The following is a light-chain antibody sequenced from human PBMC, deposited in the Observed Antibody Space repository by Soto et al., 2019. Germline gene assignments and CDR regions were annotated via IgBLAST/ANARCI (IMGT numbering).Light chain of an antibody. CDR3: QQRSKWPLT. CDR2: DAS. Sequence: IVLTHSPAPLSLSPGERATLSCRASQSVSSYLAWYQQKPGQAPRLLIYDASNRATGITARFSGSGSGTDFTLTISSLEPEDFAVYYCQQRSKWPLTFGGGTKVDIK. CDR1: QSVSSY. V-gene: IGKV3-11*01. J-gene: IGKJ4*01.